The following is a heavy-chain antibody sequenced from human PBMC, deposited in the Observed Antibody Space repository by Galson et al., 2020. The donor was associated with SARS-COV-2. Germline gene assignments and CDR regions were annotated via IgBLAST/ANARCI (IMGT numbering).Heavy chain of an antibody. CDR1: GFTFSSYG. CDR3: AATLWFGECMDY. Sequence: GASLKLYCAAPGFTFSSYGMHWVRQAPGKGLEWVAVIWYAGSNKYYAASVKGRFTISRDKSKNTLYLQMNSLRAEDTAVYYCAATLWFGECMDYWGQGTRVTVSS. V-gene: IGHV3-33*01. J-gene: IGHJ4*02. CDR2: IWYAGSNK. D-gene: IGHD3-10*01.